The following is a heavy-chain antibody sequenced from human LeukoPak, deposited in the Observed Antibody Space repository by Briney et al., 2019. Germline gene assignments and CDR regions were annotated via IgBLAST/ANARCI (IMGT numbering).Heavy chain of an antibody. D-gene: IGHD5-24*01. CDR1: GGSISSYY. Sequence: SETLSLTCTVSGGSISSYYWSWIRQPPGKGLEWIGYIYYSGSTNYNPSLKSRVTISVDTSKNQFSLKLSSVTAADTAVYYCARDRATFIFWGQGTLVTVSS. V-gene: IGHV4-59*01. CDR3: ARDRATFIF. CDR2: IYYSGST. J-gene: IGHJ4*02.